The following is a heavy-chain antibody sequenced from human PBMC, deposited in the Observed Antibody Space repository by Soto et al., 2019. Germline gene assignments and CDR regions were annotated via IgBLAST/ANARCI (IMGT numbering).Heavy chain of an antibody. J-gene: IGHJ4*02. CDR2: ISYDGNNK. V-gene: IGHV3-30-3*01. CDR1: GFTYSTYT. CDR3: AKVSRPSRISTPDFDY. Sequence: LRLSCAASGFTYSTYTTHWVRQAPGKGLEWVAVISYDGNNKFYADSVKGRFTISRDNSRNTLYLQLNNLQAEDTAVYYCAKVSRPSRISTPDFDYWGQGTLVTVSS.